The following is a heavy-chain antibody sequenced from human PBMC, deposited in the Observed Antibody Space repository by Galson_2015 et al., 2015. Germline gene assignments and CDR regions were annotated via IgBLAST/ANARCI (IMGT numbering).Heavy chain of an antibody. CDR2: ITISGTNS. D-gene: IGHD1-26*01. CDR3: ARGSIVGASKYFQH. Sequence: SLRLSCAASGFTFSSYAMSWVRQAPGKGLEWVSAITISGTNSKYADSVKGRFTISRDDFKSTLYLQMDSLRVADTAVYYCARGSIVGASKYFQHWGQGTLVTVSS. J-gene: IGHJ1*01. CDR1: GFTFSSYA. V-gene: IGHV3-23*01.